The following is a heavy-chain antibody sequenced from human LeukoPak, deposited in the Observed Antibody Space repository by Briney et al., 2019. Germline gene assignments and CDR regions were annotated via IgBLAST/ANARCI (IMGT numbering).Heavy chain of an antibody. Sequence: GGSLRLSCAASGFTVSSNYMSWVRQAPGKGLEWVSSISSSSSYIYYADSVKGRFTISRDNAKNSLYLQMNSLRAEDTAVYYCARDRDSGYVGVAYWGQGTLVTVSS. J-gene: IGHJ4*02. CDR3: ARDRDSGYVGVAY. V-gene: IGHV3-21*01. CDR2: ISSSSSYI. CDR1: GFTVSSNY. D-gene: IGHD5-12*01.